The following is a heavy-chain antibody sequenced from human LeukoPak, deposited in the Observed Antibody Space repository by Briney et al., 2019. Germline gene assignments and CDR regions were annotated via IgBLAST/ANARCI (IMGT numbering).Heavy chain of an antibody. CDR2: IKSKTDGGTT. D-gene: IGHD2-21*01. CDR1: GGSFSGYY. J-gene: IGHJ4*02. V-gene: IGHV3-15*01. Sequence: ETLSLTCAVYGGSFSGYYWSWIRQAPGKGLEWVGRIKSKTDGGTTDYAAPVKGRFTISRDDSKNTLYLQMNSLKTEDTAVYYCTARIAMGGQGTLVTVSS. CDR3: TARIAM.